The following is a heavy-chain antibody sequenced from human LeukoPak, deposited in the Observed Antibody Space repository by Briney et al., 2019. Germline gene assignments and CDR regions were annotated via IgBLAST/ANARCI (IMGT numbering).Heavy chain of an antibody. Sequence: PGGSLRLSCAASGFTVSSNYMNWVRQAPGKGLEWVSIIYSGGSTYYANSVKGRFTVSRDNSKNTLYLQMNSLRAEDTAVYYCASGSPGGGTYPYYYYYYMDVWGKGTTVTVTS. CDR3: ASGSPGGGTYPYYYYYYMDV. V-gene: IGHV3-53*01. CDR2: IYSGGST. CDR1: GFTVSSNY. D-gene: IGHD3-16*01. J-gene: IGHJ6*03.